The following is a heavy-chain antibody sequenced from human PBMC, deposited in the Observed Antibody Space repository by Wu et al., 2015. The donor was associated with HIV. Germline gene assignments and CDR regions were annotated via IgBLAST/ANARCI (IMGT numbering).Heavy chain of an antibody. V-gene: IGHV4-30-4*08. CDR1: GGSISSGDYY. Sequence: QVQLQESGPGLVRPSQTLSLTCTVSGGSISSGDYYWSWIRQPPGKGLEWIGYIYYSGSTYYNPSLKSRVTISVDTSKNQFSLKLSSVTAADTAVYYCARVFVGRGLRPVGWFDPWGQGTLVTVSS. J-gene: IGHJ5*02. D-gene: IGHD4-17*01. CDR2: IYYSGST. CDR3: ARVFVGRGLRPVGWFDP.